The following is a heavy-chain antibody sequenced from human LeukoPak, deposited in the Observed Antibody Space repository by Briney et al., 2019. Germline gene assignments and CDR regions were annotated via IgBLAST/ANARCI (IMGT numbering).Heavy chain of an antibody. Sequence: GGSLRLSCAASGFTFSSYSMNWVRQAPGKGLEWVSSISSSSYIYYADSVKGRFTISRDNAKNSLYLQMNSLRAEDTAVYYCAREGGRYYGMDVWGQGTMVTVSS. CDR2: ISSSSYI. CDR1: GFTFSSYS. V-gene: IGHV3-21*01. J-gene: IGHJ6*02. CDR3: AREGGRYYGMDV.